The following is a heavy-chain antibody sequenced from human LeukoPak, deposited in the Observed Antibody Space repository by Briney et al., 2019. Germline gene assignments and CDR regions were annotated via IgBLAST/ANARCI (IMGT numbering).Heavy chain of an antibody. D-gene: IGHD4-23*01. Sequence: ASVKVSCKASGYTFTAYYIHWVRQAPGQGLEWMGWINPNTGATHHAQKFLGRVTLTRDTSISTAYVELSSLIDDTAVYYCARDTSEHDYSGFGYWGQGTLVTVSS. J-gene: IGHJ4*02. CDR2: INPNTGAT. V-gene: IGHV1-2*02. CDR3: ARDTSEHDYSGFGY. CDR1: GYTFTAYY.